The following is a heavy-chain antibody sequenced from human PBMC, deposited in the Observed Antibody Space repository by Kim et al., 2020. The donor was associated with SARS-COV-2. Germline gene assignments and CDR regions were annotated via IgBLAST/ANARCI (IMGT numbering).Heavy chain of an antibody. CDR2: VDHTGST. D-gene: IGHD3-16*02. Sequence: SETLSLTCTVSGGSISSDYYWGWIRQPPGKGMEWIASVDHTGSTYYYPSLKSRVTISVDPSKNHFSLRMNSVTAADTAVYYCARHLLSVPYNVLGQGTTVTVS. J-gene: IGHJ6*02. V-gene: IGHV4-39*01. CDR3: ARHLLSVPYNV. CDR1: GGSISSDYY.